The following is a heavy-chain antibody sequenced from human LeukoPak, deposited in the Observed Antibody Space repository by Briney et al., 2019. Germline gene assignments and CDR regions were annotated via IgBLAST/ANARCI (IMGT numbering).Heavy chain of an antibody. CDR2: IRSKAYGGTT. V-gene: IGHV3-49*03. CDR1: GFTFGDYA. Sequence: PGGSLRLSCTASGFTFGDYAMSWFRQAPGKGLEWVGFIRSKAYGGTTEYAASVKGRFTISRDDSKNTAYLQMDSLKTEDTAVYYCTRHAGGAYYYYMDVWGKGTTVTVSS. J-gene: IGHJ6*03. CDR3: TRHAGGAYYYYMDV. D-gene: IGHD3-10*01.